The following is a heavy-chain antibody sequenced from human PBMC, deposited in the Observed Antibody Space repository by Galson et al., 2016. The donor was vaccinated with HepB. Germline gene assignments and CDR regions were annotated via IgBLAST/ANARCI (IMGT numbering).Heavy chain of an antibody. CDR1: GGSINRNGYH. Sequence: TLSLTCVVSGGSINRNGYHWSWVRQFPGKGLEWFGYIYYTGAIYYNPSLKSRVFISLDSSGNQFSLHLNSVTAADTAVYYCARMFGGSFFDTWGQGRLVTVSS. J-gene: IGHJ4*02. CDR3: ARMFGGSFFDT. CDR2: IYYTGAI. D-gene: IGHD1-26*01. V-gene: IGHV4-31*11.